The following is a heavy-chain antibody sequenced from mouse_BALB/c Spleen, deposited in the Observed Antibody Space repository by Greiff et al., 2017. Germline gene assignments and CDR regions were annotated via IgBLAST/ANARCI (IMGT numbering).Heavy chain of an antibody. CDR2: ISDGGSYT. V-gene: IGHV5-4*02. D-gene: IGHD1-2*01. CDR1: GFTFSDYY. J-gene: IGHJ2*01. Sequence: EVQVLESGGGLVKPGGSLKLSCAASGFTFSDYYMYWVRQTPEKRLEWVATISDGGSYTYYPDSVKGRFTISRDNAKNNLYLQMSSLKSEDTAMYYCARSYGLTYYFDYWGQGTTLTVSS. CDR3: ARSYGLTYYFDY.